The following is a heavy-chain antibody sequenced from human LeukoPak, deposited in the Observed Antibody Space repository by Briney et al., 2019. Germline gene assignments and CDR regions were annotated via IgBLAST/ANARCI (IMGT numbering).Heavy chain of an antibody. V-gene: IGHV3-30-3*01. CDR1: GFTFSSYA. J-gene: IGHJ4*02. Sequence: GGSLRLSCAASGFTFSSYAMSWVRQAPGKGLEWVAVISYDGSNKYYADSVKGRFTISRDNSKNTLYLQMNSLRAEDTAVYYCARENDSGWSGPFDYWGQGALVTVSS. CDR3: ARENDSGWSGPFDY. D-gene: IGHD6-19*01. CDR2: ISYDGSNK.